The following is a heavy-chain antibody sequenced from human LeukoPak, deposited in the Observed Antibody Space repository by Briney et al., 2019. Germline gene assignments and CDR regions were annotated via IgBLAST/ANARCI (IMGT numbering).Heavy chain of an antibody. D-gene: IGHD3-16*02. CDR2: IYHSGST. Sequence: SETLSLTCTLSGYSISSGYYWGWIRQPPGKGPERIGNIYHSGSTYYNPSLKSRATMSVDRSKNQFSLGLASVTAADTAVYYCARADYVWGNYRFDYWGQGIRVTVSS. CDR3: ARADYVWGNYRFDY. CDR1: GYSISSGYY. J-gene: IGHJ4*02. V-gene: IGHV4-38-2*02.